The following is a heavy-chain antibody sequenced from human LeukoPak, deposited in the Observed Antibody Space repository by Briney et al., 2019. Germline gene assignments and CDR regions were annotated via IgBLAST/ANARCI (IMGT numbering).Heavy chain of an antibody. CDR3: AREAVTRNYSDY. CDR2: IYSGGST. D-gene: IGHD4-17*01. CDR1: GFTVSSNY. Sequence: GGSLRLSCAASGFTVSSNYMNWVGQAPGKGLEWVSVIYSGGSTYYADSVKGRFTISRDNSKNTLYLQMNSLRAEDTAVYYCAREAVTRNYSDYWGQGTLVTVSS. V-gene: IGHV3-53*01. J-gene: IGHJ4*02.